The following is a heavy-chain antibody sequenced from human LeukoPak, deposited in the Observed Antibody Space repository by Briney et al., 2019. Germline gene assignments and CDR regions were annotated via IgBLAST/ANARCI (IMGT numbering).Heavy chain of an antibody. V-gene: IGHV3-23*01. CDR3: AKASKFIHYGDFSRPEGFDY. CDR2: ITGSGGST. D-gene: IGHD4-17*01. Sequence: GGSLRLSCAASGFTFSNYAMSWVRQAPGKGLEWVSGITGSGGSTYYADSVKGRFTISRDNSKNTLYLRMNSLRAEDTAVYYCAKASKFIHYGDFSRPEGFDYWGQGALVTVSS. J-gene: IGHJ4*02. CDR1: GFTFSNYA.